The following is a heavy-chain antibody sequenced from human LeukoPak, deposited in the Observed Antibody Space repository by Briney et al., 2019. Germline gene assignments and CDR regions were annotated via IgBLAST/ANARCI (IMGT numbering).Heavy chain of an antibody. CDR2: IRASGDGT. CDR3: AVNWNLDY. V-gene: IGHV3-23*01. Sequence: TGGSLRLSCAASGFTFRNYAMSWVRQAPGKGLEWVSVIRASGDGTFYADSVRGRFTISRDNSKTTLYLQMNSLRVEDTAVYYCAVNWNLDYWGQGALVTVSS. D-gene: IGHD1-1*01. J-gene: IGHJ4*02. CDR1: GFTFRNYA.